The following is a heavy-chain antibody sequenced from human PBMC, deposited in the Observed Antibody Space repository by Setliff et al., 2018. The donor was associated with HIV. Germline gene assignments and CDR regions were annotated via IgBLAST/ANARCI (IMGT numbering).Heavy chain of an antibody. CDR2: IWNDGSNQ. J-gene: IGHJ5*01. CDR3: ARPLLRTNTVYGILGNWFDS. D-gene: IGHD2-8*01. V-gene: IGHV3-33*03. CDR1: GFTFSRYG. Sequence: PGGSLRLSCAASGFTFSRYGMHWVRQAPGKGLEWVAFIWNDGSNQYHAGSVWGRFTISRDNAKNSLYLQMNSLRVEDTTVYYCARPLLRTNTVYGILGNWFDSWGRGTLVTVSS.